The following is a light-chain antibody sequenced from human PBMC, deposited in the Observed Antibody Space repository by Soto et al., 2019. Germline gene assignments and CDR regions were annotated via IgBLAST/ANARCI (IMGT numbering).Light chain of an antibody. J-gene: IGLJ3*02. CDR3: QVWDSSSDHPGV. V-gene: IGLV3-21*04. CDR2: YDS. Sequence: SPELTQPPSVSVAPGKTARITCGGNNIGSKSVHWYQQKPGQAPVLVIYYDSDRPSGIPERFSGSNSGNTATLTISRVEAGDEADYYCQVWDSSSDHPGVFGGGTKLTVL. CDR1: NIGSKS.